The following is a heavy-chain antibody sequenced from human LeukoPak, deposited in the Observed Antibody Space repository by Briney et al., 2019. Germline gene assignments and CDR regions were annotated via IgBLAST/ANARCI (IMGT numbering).Heavy chain of an antibody. CDR1: GFTFSSYG. CDR3: AKDGSFTDYYDSSGPFDY. Sequence: GGSLRLSCAASGFTFSSYGMSWVRQAPGKGLEWVSAISGSGGSTYYADSVKGRFTISRDNSKNTLYLQMNSLRAEDTAVYYCAKDGSFTDYYDSSGPFDYWGQGTLVTVSS. D-gene: IGHD3-22*01. V-gene: IGHV3-23*01. J-gene: IGHJ4*02. CDR2: ISGSGGST.